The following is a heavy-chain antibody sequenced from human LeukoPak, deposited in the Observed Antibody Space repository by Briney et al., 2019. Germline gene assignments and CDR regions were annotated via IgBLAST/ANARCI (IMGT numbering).Heavy chain of an antibody. Sequence: GASVKVSCRAPGGTFSTHAVSWVRQAPGQGLEWMGGIIPMFGANYAQNFRGRVTITTDESTSTAYMELSSLRSDDTAVYYCARNPTLQGSGGNNWFDPWGQGTLVTVSS. J-gene: IGHJ5*02. CDR3: ARNPTLQGSGGNNWFDP. V-gene: IGHV1-69*05. CDR2: IIPMFGA. D-gene: IGHD3-10*01. CDR1: GGTFSTHA.